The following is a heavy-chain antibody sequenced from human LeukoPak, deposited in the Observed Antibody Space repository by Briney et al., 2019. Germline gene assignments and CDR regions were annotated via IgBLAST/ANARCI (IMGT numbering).Heavy chain of an antibody. V-gene: IGHV3-7*01. Sequence: AGGSLRLSCAASGFTFSSYWMNWVRQAPGKGLEWVANIKQDGSEKYYVDSVKGRFTISRDNAKNSLYLQMNSLRAEDTAVYYCARDLYYYDSSGYYRGYYFDYWGQGTLVTVSS. CDR3: ARDLYYYDSSGYYRGYYFDY. CDR1: GFTFSSYW. CDR2: IKQDGSEK. D-gene: IGHD3-22*01. J-gene: IGHJ4*02.